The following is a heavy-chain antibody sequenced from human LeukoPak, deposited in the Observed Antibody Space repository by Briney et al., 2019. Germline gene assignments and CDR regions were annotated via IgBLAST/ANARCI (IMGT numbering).Heavy chain of an antibody. J-gene: IGHJ4*02. CDR1: GGSISSSSYY. Sequence: SETLSLTCTVSGGSISSSSYYWGWIRQPPGKGLEWIGYIYYSGSTNYNPSLKSRVTISVDTSKNQFSLKLSSVTAADTAVYYCARQPNIVGATSLDYWGQGTLVTVSS. CDR3: ARQPNIVGATSLDY. D-gene: IGHD1-26*01. V-gene: IGHV4-61*05. CDR2: IYYSGST.